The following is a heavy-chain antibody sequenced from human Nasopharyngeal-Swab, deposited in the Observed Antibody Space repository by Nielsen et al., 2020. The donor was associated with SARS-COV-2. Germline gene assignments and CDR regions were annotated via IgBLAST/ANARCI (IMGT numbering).Heavy chain of an antibody. D-gene: IGHD1-26*01. CDR2: IYNRGSA. CDR1: GGSINSGDYY. J-gene: IGHJ4*02. Sequence: SETLSLTRTVSGGSINSGDYYWYWIRQPPGKGLEWIGYIYNRGSAYYNPSLKSRLLMSVDTSENQFSLNLSSVTAADTAVYYCASSRSGRSSVDYWGQGTLVAVSS. CDR3: ASSRSGRSSVDY. V-gene: IGHV4-30-4*01.